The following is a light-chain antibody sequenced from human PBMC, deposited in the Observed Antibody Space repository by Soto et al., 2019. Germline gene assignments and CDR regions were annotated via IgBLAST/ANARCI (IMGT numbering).Light chain of an antibody. Sequence: QSALTQPASVSGSPGQSIAISCTGTSSDVGAYDYVSWYQQHPGKAPKVIISDVYNRPSGVSNRFSGSKSGNTASLTISGLQAEDEAVYYCGSYTTSGSVVFGGGTKLTVL. V-gene: IGLV2-14*03. J-gene: IGLJ2*01. CDR2: DVY. CDR3: GSYTTSGSVV. CDR1: SSDVGAYDY.